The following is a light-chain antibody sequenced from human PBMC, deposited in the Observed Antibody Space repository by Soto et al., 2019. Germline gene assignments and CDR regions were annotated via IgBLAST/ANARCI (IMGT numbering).Light chain of an antibody. CDR3: QQSYSTPRS. J-gene: IGKJ1*01. Sequence: DIQMTQSPSSLSASVGDRVTITCRASQSISSYLNWYQQKRGKAPKLLIYAASSLQSGVPSRFSGSGSGTDFTLTISSLQPEDFATYYGQQSYSTPRSFGHGTKVEIK. V-gene: IGKV1-39*01. CDR1: QSISSY. CDR2: AAS.